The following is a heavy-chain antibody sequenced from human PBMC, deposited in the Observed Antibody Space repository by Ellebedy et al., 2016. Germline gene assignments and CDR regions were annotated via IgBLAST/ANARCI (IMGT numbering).Heavy chain of an antibody. CDR2: IRTKAYRETT. D-gene: IGHD2-2*01. Sequence: GGSLRLSXTASGFTFDDYAMSWFRQAPGKGLQWVAFIRTKAYRETTEYAASVKGRFSISRDDSKNVAYLQMNSLQTEDTAVYYCTGAFCSRTSCYLDAFDIWGQGTIVPVSS. CDR1: GFTFDDYA. CDR3: TGAFCSRTSCYLDAFDI. V-gene: IGHV3-49*03. J-gene: IGHJ3*02.